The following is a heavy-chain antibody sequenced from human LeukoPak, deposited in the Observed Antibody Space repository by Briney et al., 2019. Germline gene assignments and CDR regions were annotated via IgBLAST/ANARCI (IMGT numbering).Heavy chain of an antibody. CDR1: GFTFSSYA. CDR3: ARGYYYFDY. Sequence: GGSLRLSCAASGFTFSSYAMHWVRQAPGKGLEWVAVISYDGSNKYCADSVKGRFTISRDNSKNTLYLQMNSLRAEDTAVYYCARGYYYFDYWGQGTLVTVSS. V-gene: IGHV3-30-3*01. J-gene: IGHJ4*02. D-gene: IGHD5-18*01. CDR2: ISYDGSNK.